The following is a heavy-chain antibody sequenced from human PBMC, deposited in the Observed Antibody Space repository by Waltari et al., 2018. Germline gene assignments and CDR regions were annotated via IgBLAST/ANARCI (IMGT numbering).Heavy chain of an antibody. V-gene: IGHV3-48*02. Sequence: EVQLVESGGGLVQPGGSLRLSCAASVFPFSSHYMHWVRQAPGKGLEWVSYISNTSGTIYYGDSVKGRFTISRDNAKNSLYLQMNSLRDEDTAVYYCARTLPDYTSGWYGALFDYLGQGTLVTVSS. J-gene: IGHJ4*02. CDR1: VFPFSSHY. D-gene: IGHD6-19*01. CDR3: ARTLPDYTSGWYGALFDY. CDR2: ISNTSGTI.